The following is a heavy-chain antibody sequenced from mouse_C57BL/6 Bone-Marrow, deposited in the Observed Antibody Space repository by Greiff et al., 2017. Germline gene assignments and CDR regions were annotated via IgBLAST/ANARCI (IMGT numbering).Heavy chain of an antibody. V-gene: IGHV5-15*04. CDR3: ARRYYGSSYLMDY. Sequence: EVQGVESGGGLVQPGGSLKLSCAASGFTFSDYGMAWVRQAPRKGPEWVAFISNLAYSIYYADTVTGRFTISRENAKNTLYLEMSSLRSEDTAMYYCARRYYGSSYLMDYWGQGTSVTVSS. J-gene: IGHJ4*01. D-gene: IGHD1-1*01. CDR1: GFTFSDYG. CDR2: ISNLAYSI.